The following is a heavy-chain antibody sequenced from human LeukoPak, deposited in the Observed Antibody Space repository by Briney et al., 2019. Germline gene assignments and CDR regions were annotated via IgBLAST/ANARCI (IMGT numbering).Heavy chain of an antibody. Sequence: YPSETLSLTCAVYGGSFSGYYWSWIRQPSGKGLEWIGEINHSGSTNYNPSLKSRVTISVDTSKNQFSLKLSSVTAADTAVYYCARGGILGYCSGGSCYNWFDPWGQGTLVTVSS. D-gene: IGHD2-15*01. V-gene: IGHV4-34*01. CDR2: INHSGST. CDR3: ARGGILGYCSGGSCYNWFDP. CDR1: GGSFSGYY. J-gene: IGHJ5*02.